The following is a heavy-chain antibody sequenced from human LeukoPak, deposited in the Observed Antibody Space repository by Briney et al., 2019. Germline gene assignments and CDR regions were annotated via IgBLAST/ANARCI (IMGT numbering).Heavy chain of an antibody. Sequence: PSETLSLTCTVSGGSFSTYYWSWIRQPPGKGLEWIGYIYYSGSTDYNPSLKSRVTMSLDTSKNQFSLNLSSVTAADTALYYCARAVITFGGAVAKGFDCWGQGTLVTVSS. CDR3: ARAVITFGGAVAKGFDC. V-gene: IGHV4-59*01. CDR1: GGSFSTYY. D-gene: IGHD3-16*01. J-gene: IGHJ4*02. CDR2: IYYSGST.